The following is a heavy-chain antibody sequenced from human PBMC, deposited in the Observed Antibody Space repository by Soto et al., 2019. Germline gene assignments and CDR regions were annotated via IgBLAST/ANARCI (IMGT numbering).Heavy chain of an antibody. CDR1: GYTFTGYY. Sequence: ASVKVSCKASGYTFTGYYMHWVRQAPGQGLEWMGWINPNSGGTNYAQKFQGWVTMTRDTSISTAYMELSRLRSDDTAVYYCARDTTVTTLGYFAYWGQGTLVTVSS. V-gene: IGHV1-2*04. CDR2: INPNSGGT. J-gene: IGHJ4*02. CDR3: ARDTTVTTLGYFAY. D-gene: IGHD4-17*01.